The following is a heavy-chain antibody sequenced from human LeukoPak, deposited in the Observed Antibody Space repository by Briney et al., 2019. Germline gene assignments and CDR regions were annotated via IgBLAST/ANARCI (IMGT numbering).Heavy chain of an antibody. CDR2: IIPIFGTA. J-gene: IGHJ5*02. CDR3: ARVGDCSGGSCYSGLFDP. CDR1: GGTFSSYA. V-gene: IGHV1-69*13. Sequence: ASVKVSCKASGGTFSSYAISWVRQAPGQGLEWMGGIIPIFGTANYAQKFQGRVTINADESTSTAYMELSSLRSEDTAVYYCARVGDCSGGSCYSGLFDPWGQGTLVTVSS. D-gene: IGHD2-15*01.